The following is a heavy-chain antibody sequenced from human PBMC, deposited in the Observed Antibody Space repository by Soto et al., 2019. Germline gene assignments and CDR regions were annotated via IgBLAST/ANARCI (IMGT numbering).Heavy chain of an antibody. CDR3: ARGYGDYVKSLDY. CDR1: GFTFTDYG. J-gene: IGHJ4*02. Sequence: QVQLVQSGGELKKPGASVKVSCESSGFTFTDYGITWVRQAPGQGLEWMGWIGAYNGNTNYAQKFQGRVTMTTDTSKNTAYMELRSLRSDDTAVYYCARGYGDYVKSLDYWGQGTLVTVSS. CDR2: IGAYNGNT. V-gene: IGHV1-18*01. D-gene: IGHD4-17*01.